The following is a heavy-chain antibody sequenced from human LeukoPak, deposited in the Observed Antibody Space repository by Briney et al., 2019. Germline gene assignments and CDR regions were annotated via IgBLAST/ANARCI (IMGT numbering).Heavy chain of an antibody. CDR2: ISSSSYYT. D-gene: IGHD2-15*01. Sequence: GSLRLSCAASGFTFSSCSMNWVRQAPGKGLEWASSISSSSYYTYYADSVKGRFTISRDNAKNSLYLQMNSLRAEDTAVYYCARDARICSGGSCYFDFWGQGTLVTVSS. J-gene: IGHJ4*02. V-gene: IGHV3-21*01. CDR3: ARDARICSGGSCYFDF. CDR1: GFTFSSCS.